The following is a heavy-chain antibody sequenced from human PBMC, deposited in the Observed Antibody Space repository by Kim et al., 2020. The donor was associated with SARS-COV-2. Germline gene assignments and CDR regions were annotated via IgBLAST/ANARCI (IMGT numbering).Heavy chain of an antibody. Sequence: GGSLRLSCAASGFTFGSYGMHWVRQAPGKGLEWVAVISYDGSNKYYADAVKVRCTISRDNAKNTLYLQMNSLSAEDTAVYECAKGKWFGDPYAFDIWGQGTTVTVSS. J-gene: IGHJ3*02. CDR1: GFTFGSYG. D-gene: IGHD3-10*01. CDR3: AKGKWFGDPYAFDI. CDR2: ISYDGSNK. V-gene: IGHV3-30*18.